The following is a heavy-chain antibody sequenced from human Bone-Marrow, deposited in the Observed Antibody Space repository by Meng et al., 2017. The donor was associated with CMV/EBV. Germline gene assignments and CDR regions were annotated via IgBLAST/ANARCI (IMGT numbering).Heavy chain of an antibody. J-gene: IGHJ6*02. Sequence: SETLSLTCTVSGASISSYYWSWIRQPPGKGLEWIGYSYFSGSTNYNPSLKSRITISVDTSKNQFSLKMSSVTAADTAVYYCARDQRFLESHYYYNGMDVWGQGTKVTVSS. CDR1: GASISSYY. CDR3: ARDQRFLESHYYYNGMDV. V-gene: IGHV4-59*01. CDR2: SYFSGST. D-gene: IGHD3-3*01.